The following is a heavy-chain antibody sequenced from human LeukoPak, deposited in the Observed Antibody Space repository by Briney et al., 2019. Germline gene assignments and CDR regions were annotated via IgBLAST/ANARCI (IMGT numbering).Heavy chain of an antibody. Sequence: GGSLRLSCAASGFTFSSYGMHWVRQAPGKGLEWVAVIWYDGSNKYYADSVKGRFTISRDNSKNTLYLQMNSLRAEDTAVYYCARDWGGPYDILTGYPNSIDYWGQGTLVTVSS. CDR3: ARDWGGPYDILTGYPNSIDY. V-gene: IGHV3-33*01. CDR1: GFTFSSYG. J-gene: IGHJ4*02. CDR2: IWYDGSNK. D-gene: IGHD3-9*01.